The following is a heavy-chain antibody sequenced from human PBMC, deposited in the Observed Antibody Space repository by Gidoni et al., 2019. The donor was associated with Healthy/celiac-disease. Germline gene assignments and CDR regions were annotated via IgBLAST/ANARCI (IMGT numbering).Heavy chain of an antibody. Sequence: HVQLVQSGAELKKPGSSVMVSCKAAGGTFSSYAISWVRHAPGQWLEWMAGFIPIFGTADYAQKFQGRVTITADESTSTGYMELSSLRSEDTAVYYCARDHYYDSSGYYHGPPDYWGQGTLVTVSS. D-gene: IGHD3-22*01. CDR2: FIPIFGTA. V-gene: IGHV1-69*01. CDR3: ARDHYYDSSGYYHGPPDY. CDR1: GGTFSSYA. J-gene: IGHJ4*02.